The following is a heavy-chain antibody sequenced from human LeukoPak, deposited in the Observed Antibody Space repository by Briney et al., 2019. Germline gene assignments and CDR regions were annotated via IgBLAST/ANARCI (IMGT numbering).Heavy chain of an antibody. D-gene: IGHD3-22*01. CDR3: ATQNYYDSSGPFDY. CDR1: GGTFSSYA. Sequence: GASVKVSCKASGGTFSSYAISWVRQAPGQGLEWMGRIIPILGIANYAQKLQGRVTITADKSTSTAYMELSSLRSEDTAVYYCATQNYYDSSGPFDYWGQGTLVTVSS. V-gene: IGHV1-69*04. J-gene: IGHJ4*02. CDR2: IIPILGIA.